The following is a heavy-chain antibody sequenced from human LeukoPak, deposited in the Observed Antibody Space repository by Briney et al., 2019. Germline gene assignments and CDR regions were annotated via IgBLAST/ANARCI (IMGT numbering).Heavy chain of an antibody. J-gene: IGHJ5*02. V-gene: IGHV4-38-2*02. CDR2: IYHSGTA. CDR3: ARDPAMTFNWFVP. CDR1: GSSISSTYD. Sequence: KPSETLSLTCVVSGSSISSTYDWGRIRQPPGKGLEWIASIYHSGTAYSNPSLQSRVTLSVDTSKNQFSLKVSSVTAADTAVYYCARDPAMTFNWFVPWGQGTLVTVSS. D-gene: IGHD2-21*02.